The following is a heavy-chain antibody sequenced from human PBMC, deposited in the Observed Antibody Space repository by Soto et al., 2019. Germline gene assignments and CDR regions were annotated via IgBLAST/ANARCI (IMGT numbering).Heavy chain of an antibody. CDR3: ARPANTVADHFDL. Sequence: GESLKISCQVSGYTFTIYWIGWVRQMPGKGREWMGIIYPSDSDTRYSPSFQGQVTISADQSINTAYLQWDCLKASDTAIYYCARPANTVADHFDLWGQGTPVTVSS. CDR2: IYPSDSDT. CDR1: GYTFTIYW. D-gene: IGHD4-17*01. V-gene: IGHV5-51*01. J-gene: IGHJ4*02.